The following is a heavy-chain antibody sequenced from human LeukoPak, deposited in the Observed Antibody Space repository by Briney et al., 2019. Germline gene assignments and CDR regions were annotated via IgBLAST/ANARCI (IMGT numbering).Heavy chain of an antibody. Sequence: PSETLSLTCTVSGVSISSYYWSWIRQPPGKGLEWIGYIYYSGSTYYNPSLKSRVTISVDKSKNQFSLKLSSVTAADTAVYYCAGSQDEYSSSSADYWGQGTLVTVSS. J-gene: IGHJ4*02. D-gene: IGHD6-6*01. CDR2: IYYSGST. CDR3: AGSQDEYSSSSADY. CDR1: GVSISSYY. V-gene: IGHV4-59*12.